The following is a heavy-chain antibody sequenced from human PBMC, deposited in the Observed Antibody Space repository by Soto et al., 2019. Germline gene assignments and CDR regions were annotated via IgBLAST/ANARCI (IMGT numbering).Heavy chain of an antibody. CDR1: GGSISSVGYY. CDR3: ARDKITGLFDY. V-gene: IGHV4-31*11. J-gene: IGHJ4*02. Sequence: PSETLSLTCAVSGGSISSVGYYWSWIRQPPGKGLEWIGYIYYSGSTYYNPSLKSRVTISVDTSKNQFSLKLTSVTAADTAVYYCARDKITGLFDYWGQGTLVTVSS. D-gene: IGHD2-8*02. CDR2: IYYSGST.